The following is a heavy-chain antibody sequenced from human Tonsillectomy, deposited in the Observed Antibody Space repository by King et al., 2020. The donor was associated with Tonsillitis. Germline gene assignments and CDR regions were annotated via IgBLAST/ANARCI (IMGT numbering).Heavy chain of an antibody. CDR2: IYYSGST. Sequence: QLQESGPGLVKPSETLSLTCTVSGGSISSYYWSWIRQPPGKGLEGSGYIYYSGSTNYKPSLKSRVTISVDTSKNQFSLKLSSVTAADTAVYYCARVGRGYSYVFFNWGQGTLVTVSS. V-gene: IGHV4-59*01. CDR3: ARVGRGYSYVFFN. D-gene: IGHD5-18*01. CDR1: GGSISSYY. J-gene: IGHJ4*02.